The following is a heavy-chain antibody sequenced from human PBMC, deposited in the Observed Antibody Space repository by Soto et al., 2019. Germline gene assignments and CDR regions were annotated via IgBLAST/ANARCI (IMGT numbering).Heavy chain of an antibody. V-gene: IGHV3-30-3*01. CDR3: ASVTSRRRQTYF. CDR2: ISYDGSNK. D-gene: IGHD1-1*01. J-gene: IGHJ2*01. Sequence: KGLEWVAVISYDGSNKYYADSVKGRFTISRDNSKNTLYLQMNSLRAEDTAVYYCASVTSRRRQTYF.